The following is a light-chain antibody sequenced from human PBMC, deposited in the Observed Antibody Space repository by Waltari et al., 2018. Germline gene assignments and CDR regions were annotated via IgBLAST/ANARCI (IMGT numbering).Light chain of an antibody. CDR2: TAS. CDR3: QQSHSFPFT. J-gene: IGKJ5*01. V-gene: IGKV1-39*01. Sequence: DIQMTQSPSSLSASVGDGVTITCQTSQSIRNYLTWYQQKPGKAPNLLIYTASTLQSGVPSRFSGSGSGTDFTLTINNLQPEDFATYYCQQSHSFPFTFGQGTRVEI. CDR1: QSIRNY.